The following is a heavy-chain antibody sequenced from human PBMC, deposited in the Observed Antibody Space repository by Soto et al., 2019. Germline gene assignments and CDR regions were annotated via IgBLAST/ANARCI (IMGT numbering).Heavy chain of an antibody. D-gene: IGHD5-18*01. V-gene: IGHV3-15*07. J-gene: IGHJ4*02. CDR3: PLSTHVDTAMALDY. CDR2: IKSKTDGGTT. CDR1: GFTFSNAW. Sequence: EVQLVESGGGLVKPGGSLRLSCAASGFTFSNAWMNWVRQAPGKGLEWVGRIKSKTDGGTTDYAAPVKGRFTISRDDSKNTLYLQMNSLKTEDTAVYYCPLSTHVDTAMALDYWGQGTLVTVSS.